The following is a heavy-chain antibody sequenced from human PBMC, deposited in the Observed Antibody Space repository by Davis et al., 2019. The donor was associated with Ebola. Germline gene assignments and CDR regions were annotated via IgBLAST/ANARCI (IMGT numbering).Heavy chain of an antibody. J-gene: IGHJ6*02. V-gene: IGHV1-18*04. CDR3: ARDLGGTTGNYYYYGMDV. Sequence: AASVKVSCKASGYTFTGYYMHWVRQAPGQGLEWMGWINPYNGNTNYAQKLQGRVTMTTDTSTSTAYMELSSLRSEDTAVYYCARDLGGTTGNYYYYGMDVWGQGTTVTVSS. CDR1: GYTFTGYY. CDR2: INPYNGNT. D-gene: IGHD1-1*01.